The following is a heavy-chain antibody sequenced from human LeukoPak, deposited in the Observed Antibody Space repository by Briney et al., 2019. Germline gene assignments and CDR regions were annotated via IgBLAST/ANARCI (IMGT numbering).Heavy chain of an antibody. J-gene: IGHJ4*02. Sequence: GGSLRLACVVSGFTVSNNYMKWVRQAPGKGLEWVAVIWYDGSNKYYADSVKGRFTISRDNSKNTLYLQMNSLRAEDTAVYYCARSRYGAPDYWGQGTLVTVSS. CDR3: ARSRYGAPDY. CDR2: IWYDGSNK. D-gene: IGHD4-17*01. CDR1: GFTVSNNY. V-gene: IGHV3-33*08.